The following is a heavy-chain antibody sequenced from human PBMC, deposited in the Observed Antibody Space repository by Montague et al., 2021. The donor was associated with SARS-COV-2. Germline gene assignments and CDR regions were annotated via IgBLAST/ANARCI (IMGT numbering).Heavy chain of an antibody. V-gene: IGHV2-70*01. CDR3: ARTLHDILTGYYSFDY. CDR2: IDWDDDK. Sequence: PALVKPTQTLTLTCTFSGFSLSTSGTCVSWIRQPPGKALEWLALIDWDDDKYYSTSLKTRLTISKDTSKNQVVLTMTNMDPVDTATYYCARTLHDILTGYYSFDYWGQETLVTVSS. D-gene: IGHD3-9*01. CDR1: GFSLSTSGTC. J-gene: IGHJ4*02.